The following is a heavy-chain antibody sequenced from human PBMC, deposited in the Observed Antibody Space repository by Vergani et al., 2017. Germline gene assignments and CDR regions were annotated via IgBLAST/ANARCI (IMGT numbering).Heavy chain of an antibody. CDR2: ISWDGGST. V-gene: IGHV3-43D*03. CDR1: GFTFDDYA. J-gene: IGHJ5*02. CDR3: AKDIRACSGGSCYNWFDP. D-gene: IGHD2-15*01. Sequence: EVQLVESGGVVVQPGGSLRLSCAASGFTFDDYAMHWVRQAPGKGLEWVSLISWDGGSTYYADSVKGRFTLSRDNSKNSLYLQMNSLRAEDTALYYCAKDIRACSGGSCYNWFDPWGQGTLVTVSS.